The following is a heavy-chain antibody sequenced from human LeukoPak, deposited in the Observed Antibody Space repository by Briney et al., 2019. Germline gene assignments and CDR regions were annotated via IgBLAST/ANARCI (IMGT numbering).Heavy chain of an antibody. CDR3: ARVYYYGSGRDYYCGMDV. D-gene: IGHD3-10*01. Sequence: SVKVSCKASGGTFSSYAISWVRQAPGQGLEWMGRIIPILGIANYAQKFQGRVTITADKSTSTAYMELSSLRSEDTAVYYCARVYYYGSGRDYYCGMDVWGQGTTVTVSS. J-gene: IGHJ6*02. CDR2: IIPILGIA. V-gene: IGHV1-69*04. CDR1: GGTFSSYA.